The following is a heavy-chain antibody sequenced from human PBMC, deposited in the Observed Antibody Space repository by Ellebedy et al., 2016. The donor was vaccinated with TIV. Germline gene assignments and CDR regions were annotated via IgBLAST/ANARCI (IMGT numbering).Heavy chain of an antibody. CDR2: IIPIFGTA. CDR3: ARDEVEAHIDY. Sequence: AASVKVSCKASGGTFSSYAISWVRQAPGQGLEWMGGIIPIFGTANYAQKLQGRVTMTTDTSTSTAYMELRSLRSDDTAVYYCARDEVEAHIDYWGQGTLVTVSS. J-gene: IGHJ4*02. V-gene: IGHV1-69*05. CDR1: GGTFSSYA.